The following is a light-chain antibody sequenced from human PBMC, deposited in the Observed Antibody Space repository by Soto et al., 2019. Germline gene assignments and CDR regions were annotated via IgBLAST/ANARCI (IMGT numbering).Light chain of an antibody. CDR2: GVS. CDR3: CSYAGTPYV. V-gene: IGLV2-11*01. Sequence: QSVLTQPRSVSASPGQSVTISYTGTRSDVGGYNYVSWYQHHPGKAPKLMIYGVSARPSGVPDRFSGSKSGNTASLTISGLQAEDEADYYCCSYAGTPYVFGTGTKVTVL. CDR1: RSDVGGYNY. J-gene: IGLJ1*01.